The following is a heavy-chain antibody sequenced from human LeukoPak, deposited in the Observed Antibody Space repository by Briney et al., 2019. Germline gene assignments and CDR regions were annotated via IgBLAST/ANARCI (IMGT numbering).Heavy chain of an antibody. CDR3: VRVTGY. D-gene: IGHD2-8*02. J-gene: IGHJ4*02. V-gene: IGHV3-7*04. CDR2: INQDGSEK. Sequence: PGGSLRLSCVASGFTFSNHWMNWVRQAPGKGLECVANINQDGSEKNYVDSVKGRFTISRDNAKNSLYLQMNSLRVEDTAVYYCVRVTGYWGQGTLVTVSS. CDR1: GFTFSNHW.